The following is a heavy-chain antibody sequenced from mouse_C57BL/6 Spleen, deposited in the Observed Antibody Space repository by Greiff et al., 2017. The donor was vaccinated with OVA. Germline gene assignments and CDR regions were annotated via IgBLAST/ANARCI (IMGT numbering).Heavy chain of an antibody. V-gene: IGHV5-9*01. Sequence: EVKLVESGGGLVKPGGSLKLSCAASGFTFSSYTMSWVRQTPEKRLEWVATISGGGGNTYYPDSVKGRFTISRDNAKNTLYLQMSSLRSEDTALYYCARHSTVVATRYFDVWGTGTTVTVSS. D-gene: IGHD1-1*01. CDR2: ISGGGGNT. CDR1: GFTFSSYT. CDR3: ARHSTVVATRYFDV. J-gene: IGHJ1*03.